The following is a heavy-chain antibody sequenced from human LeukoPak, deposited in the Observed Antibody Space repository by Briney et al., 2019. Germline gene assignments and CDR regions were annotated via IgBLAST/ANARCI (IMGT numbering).Heavy chain of an antibody. V-gene: IGHV3-7*01. J-gene: IGHJ6*03. Sequence: GGSLRPSCAASGFTFSSYWMSWVRQAPGKGLEWVANIKQDGSEKYYVDSVKGRFTISRDNAKNSLYLQMNSLRAEDTAVYYCARDYGDYGARDYYYYYYMDVWGKGTTVTISS. CDR3: ARDYGDYGARDYYYYYYMDV. D-gene: IGHD4-17*01. CDR2: IKQDGSEK. CDR1: GFTFSSYW.